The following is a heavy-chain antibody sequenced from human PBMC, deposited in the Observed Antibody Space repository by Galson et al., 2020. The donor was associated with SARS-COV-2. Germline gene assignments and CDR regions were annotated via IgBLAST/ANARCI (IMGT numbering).Heavy chain of an antibody. CDR3: AGELVTGGSYWGPDN. CDR2: TYYRSKWFN. CDR1: GASVSSNSAG. Sequence: SETLSLTCAISGASVSSNSAGWIWIRQSPSRGLEWLGRTYYRSKWFNDFAASVRSRITINADTSKNQFSLQLSSVTPEDTAVYYCAGELVTGGSYWGPDNWGQGTLVTVSS. J-gene: IGHJ4*02. V-gene: IGHV6-1*01. D-gene: IGHD1-26*01.